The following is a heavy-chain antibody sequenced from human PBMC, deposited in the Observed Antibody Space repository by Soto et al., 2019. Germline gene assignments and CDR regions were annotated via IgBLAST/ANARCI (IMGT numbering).Heavy chain of an antibody. CDR2: INAGNGNT. CDR1: GYTFTSYA. V-gene: IGHV1-3*01. Sequence: GASVKVSCKASGYTFTSYAMHWVRQAPGQRLEWMGWINAGNGNTKYSQKFQGRVTITRDTSASTAYMELSSLRSEDTAVYYCARDYYDILTGYYQHAFDIWGQGTMVTVSS. CDR3: ARDYYDILTGYYQHAFDI. J-gene: IGHJ3*02. D-gene: IGHD3-9*01.